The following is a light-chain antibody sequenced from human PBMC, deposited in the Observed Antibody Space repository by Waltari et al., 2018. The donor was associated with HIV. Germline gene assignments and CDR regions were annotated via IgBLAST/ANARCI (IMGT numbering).Light chain of an antibody. Sequence: QSVLTQPPSASGTPGQRVSISCSGSSSNVGSHIVNWYQHLPGTAPKLLIFSNSLRPSGVPDRFSGSRSGTSASLAISGLQSEDEADYYCVAWDDSLSGWVFGGGTKLTVL. CDR1: SSNVGSHI. J-gene: IGLJ3*02. CDR2: SNS. CDR3: VAWDDSLSGWV. V-gene: IGLV1-44*01.